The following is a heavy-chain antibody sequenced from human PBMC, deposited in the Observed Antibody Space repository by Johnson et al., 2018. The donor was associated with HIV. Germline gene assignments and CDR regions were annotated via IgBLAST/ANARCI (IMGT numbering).Heavy chain of an antibody. CDR1: GFTFDDYG. V-gene: IGHV3-20*04. CDR3: ATRDPTHRPGVFDI. J-gene: IGHJ3*02. Sequence: MLLVESGGGVVRPGGSLRLSCAASGFTFDDYGMSWVRQAPGKGLEWVSGINWNGGNTGYADSMKGRFAISRDNAKNSLYLQMNSLRAEDTAVYYCATRDPTHRPGVFDIWGQGTMVTVSS. D-gene: IGHD1-14*01. CDR2: INWNGGNT.